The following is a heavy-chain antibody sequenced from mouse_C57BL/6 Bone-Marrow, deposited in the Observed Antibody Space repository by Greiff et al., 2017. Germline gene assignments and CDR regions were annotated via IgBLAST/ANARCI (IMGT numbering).Heavy chain of an antibody. Sequence: VQLQQSGAELARPGASVKLSCTASGYTFTSYGISWVKQRTGQGLEWIGEIYPRSGNAYYTAKFKGKATLTADKSSSTAYMELRSLTSEDSAVXFCARWGVVKDYWGQGTTLTVSA. CDR2: IYPRSGNA. J-gene: IGHJ2*01. V-gene: IGHV1-81*01. CDR3: ARWGVVKDY. D-gene: IGHD1-1*01. CDR1: GYTFTSYG.